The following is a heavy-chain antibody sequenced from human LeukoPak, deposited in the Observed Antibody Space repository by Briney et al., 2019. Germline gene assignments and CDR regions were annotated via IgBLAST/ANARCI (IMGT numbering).Heavy chain of an antibody. CDR2: ISSSSSYI. J-gene: IGHJ6*02. CDR3: AREESVYGMDV. D-gene: IGHD3-3*01. V-gene: IGHV3-21*01. Sequence: GGSLRLSCAASGFTFSSYSMNWVRQAPGKGLEWVSSISSSSSYIYYADSVKGRFTISRDNAKNSLYLQMNSPRAEDTAVYYCAREESVYGMDVWGQGTTVTVSS. CDR1: GFTFSSYS.